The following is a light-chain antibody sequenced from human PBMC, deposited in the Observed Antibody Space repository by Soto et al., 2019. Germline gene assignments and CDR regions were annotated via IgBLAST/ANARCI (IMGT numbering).Light chain of an antibody. J-gene: IGLJ1*01. CDR3: CSYAGSYTYV. V-gene: IGLV2-11*01. Sequence: QSVLTQPRSVSGSPGQSVTISCTGTSSDVAIYNYISWYQQHPGEAPKLMIHDVSERPSGVPDRFSGSKSGNTASLTISGLQAEDEADYYCCSYAGSYTYVFGTGTKVTVL. CDR2: DVS. CDR1: SSDVAIYNY.